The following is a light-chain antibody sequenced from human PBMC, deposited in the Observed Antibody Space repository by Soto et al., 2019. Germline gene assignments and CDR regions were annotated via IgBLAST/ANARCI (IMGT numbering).Light chain of an antibody. Sequence: VMTQSPATLSVSPGERATLSCRASQTIKSNLAWYQQKSGQPPRLLIYGATIRATGIPVRFSGSSSGTEFTLTISSLPSDDSALFYGHQYNNCPLFTFGQGTKLESK. CDR2: GAT. J-gene: IGKJ2*01. V-gene: IGKV3-15*01. CDR1: QTIKSN. CDR3: HQYNNCPLFT.